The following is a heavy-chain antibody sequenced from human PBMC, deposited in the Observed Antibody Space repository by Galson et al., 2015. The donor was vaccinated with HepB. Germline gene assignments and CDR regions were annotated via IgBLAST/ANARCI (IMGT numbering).Heavy chain of an antibody. Sequence: SLRLSCADSGFTFSSYSMNWVRQAPGKGLEWVSYISSSSSAIYYADSVKGRFTISRDNAKNSLYLQMNSLRTEDTAVYYCATDIRVTTGEGYWGQGTLVTVSS. CDR1: GFTFSSYS. J-gene: IGHJ4*02. CDR2: ISSSSSAI. V-gene: IGHV3-48*01. D-gene: IGHD4-17*01. CDR3: ATDIRVTTGEGY.